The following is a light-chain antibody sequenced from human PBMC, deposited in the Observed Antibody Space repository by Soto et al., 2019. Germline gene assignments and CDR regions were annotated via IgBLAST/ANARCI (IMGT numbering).Light chain of an antibody. Sequence: EIVMTNSPATLSVSQWEIATLSCRASQSVSSNLAWYQQKPGQAPRLLIYGASTRATGIPARFSGSGSGTDFTLTISSLQPEDCALYYCQQRSYLFTFGGATKVDIK. CDR3: QQRSYLFT. CDR2: GAS. V-gene: IGKV3-15*01. J-gene: IGKJ4*01. CDR1: QSVSSN.